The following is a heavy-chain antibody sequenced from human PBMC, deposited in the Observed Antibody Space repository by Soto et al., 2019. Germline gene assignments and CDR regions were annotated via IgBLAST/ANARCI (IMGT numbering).Heavy chain of an antibody. J-gene: IGHJ2*01. D-gene: IGHD2-21*02. Sequence: QVQLVQSGAEVKKPGSSVKVSCKASGGTFSSYAISWVRQAPGQGLEWMGGIIPIFGTANYAQKFQGRVTITXXEXTXKAYMELRSLRSEDTAVHYCARGCGGDCRGDRYFDLGGRGTLVTVSS. CDR3: ARGCGGDCRGDRYFDL. CDR1: GGTFSSYA. CDR2: IIPIFGTA. V-gene: IGHV1-69*05.